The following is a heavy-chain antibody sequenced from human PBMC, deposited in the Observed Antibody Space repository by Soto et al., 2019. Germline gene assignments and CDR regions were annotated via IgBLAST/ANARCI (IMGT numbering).Heavy chain of an antibody. V-gene: IGHV4-39*01. CDR2: IYYSGST. D-gene: IGHD2-15*01. CDR1: GGSIISSSYY. Sequence: SETLSLTCTVSGGSIISSSYYWGWIRQPPGKGLEWIGSIYYSGSTYYNPSLKSRVTISVDTSKNQFSLKLSSVTAADTAVYYCWAARNTLLEGFDYWGQGTLVTVSS. J-gene: IGHJ4*02. CDR3: WAARNTLLEGFDY.